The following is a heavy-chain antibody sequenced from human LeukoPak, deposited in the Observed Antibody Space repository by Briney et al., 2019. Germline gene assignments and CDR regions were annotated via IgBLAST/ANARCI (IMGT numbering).Heavy chain of an antibody. Sequence: ASVKVSCKASGGTFSSYAISWVRQAPGQGLEWMGRIIPILGIANYAQKFQGRVTMTTDTSTSTAYMELRSLRSDDTAVYYCARVDYGDYKYYYYGMDVWGQGTTVTVSS. D-gene: IGHD4-17*01. J-gene: IGHJ6*02. CDR2: IIPILGIA. V-gene: IGHV1-69*04. CDR3: ARVDYGDYKYYYYGMDV. CDR1: GGTFSSYA.